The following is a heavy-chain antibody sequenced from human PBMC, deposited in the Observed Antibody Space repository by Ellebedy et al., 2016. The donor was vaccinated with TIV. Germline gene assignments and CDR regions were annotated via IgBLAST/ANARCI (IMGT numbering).Heavy chain of an antibody. V-gene: IGHV1-2*02. CDR2: INPDRGDT. J-gene: IGHJ4*02. CDR1: GYSFTGYY. Sequence: AASVKVSCKASGYSFTGYYIHWVRQAPGQGLEWMGWINPDRGDTKYTQSFQVRVSMTRDTSSSTAYMELSGLTSDDTAIYYCAKDRFPHYDSSGTTGYFDCWGQGTLVTVSS. CDR3: AKDRFPHYDSSGTTGYFDC. D-gene: IGHD3-22*01.